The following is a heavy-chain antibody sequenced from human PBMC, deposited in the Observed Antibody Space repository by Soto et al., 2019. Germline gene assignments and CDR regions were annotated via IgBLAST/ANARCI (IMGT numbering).Heavy chain of an antibody. CDR1: GASISSSPYA. V-gene: IGHV4-39*01. D-gene: IGHD3-3*01. CDR2: IDYGGTI. J-gene: IGHJ4*02. CDR3: ERHVHNQGYEYYFAS. Sequence: QLQLQESGPGLVKPSETLSLTCNASGASISSSPYAWGWILQSAGKGLEWIGTIDYGGTIYSNPSLKSRITISLYTSKNQISLRLSSVTAADTAVYYCERHVHNQGYEYYFASWGQGTLVTVSS.